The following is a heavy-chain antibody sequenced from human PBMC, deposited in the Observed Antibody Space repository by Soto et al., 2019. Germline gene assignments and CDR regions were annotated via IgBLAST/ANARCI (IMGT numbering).Heavy chain of an antibody. D-gene: IGHD2-2*01. CDR3: ARAVPAAYYGMDV. CDR1: GGSISSGGYS. J-gene: IGHJ6*02. Sequence: SETLSLTCAVSGGSISSGGYSWSWIRQPPGKGLEWIGYIYHSGSTYYNPSLKSRVTISVDRSKNQFSLKLSSVTAADTAVYSCARAVPAAYYGMDVWGQGTTVTVSS. CDR2: IYHSGST. V-gene: IGHV4-30-2*01.